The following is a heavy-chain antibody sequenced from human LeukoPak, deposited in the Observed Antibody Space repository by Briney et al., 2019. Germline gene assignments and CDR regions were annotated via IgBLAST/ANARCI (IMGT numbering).Heavy chain of an antibody. Sequence: GGSLRLSCAASGFTFSDYYMSWIRQAPGKGLEWVSYISSSGRTIYYADSVKGRFTISRDNAKNSLYLQMNSLRAEDTAVYYCARRLSCSSTSCYPPDYWGQGTLVTVSS. J-gene: IGHJ4*02. D-gene: IGHD2-2*01. CDR1: GFTFSDYY. CDR3: ARRLSCSSTSCYPPDY. CDR2: ISSSGRTI. V-gene: IGHV3-11*01.